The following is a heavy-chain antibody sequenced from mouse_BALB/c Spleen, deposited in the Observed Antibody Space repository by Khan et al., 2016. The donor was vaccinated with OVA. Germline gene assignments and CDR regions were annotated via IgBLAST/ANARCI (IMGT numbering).Heavy chain of an antibody. CDR1: GYTFTDYY. D-gene: IGHD1-2*01. J-gene: IGHJ3*01. Sequence: VQLKQSGAELARPGASVKLSCKASGYTFTDYYINWVKQRTGQGLEWIGEISPGSGDTYYNEKFKGKATLTADKSSSTVYMQLSSLTAEDSAVYFCARRNYFGYTCAYWGQGTLVTVSA. CDR2: ISPGSGDT. CDR3: ARRNYFGYTCAY. V-gene: IGHV1-77*01.